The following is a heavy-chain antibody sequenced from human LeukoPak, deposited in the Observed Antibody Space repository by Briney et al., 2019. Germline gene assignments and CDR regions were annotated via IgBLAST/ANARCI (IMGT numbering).Heavy chain of an antibody. CDR3: ARVWAWGSGNYFDN. J-gene: IGHJ4*02. CDR2: IRGDAGST. D-gene: IGHD7-27*01. CDR1: GFKFSTYS. V-gene: IGHV3-20*04. Sequence: PGGSLRLSCAASGFKFSTYSMNWVRQAPGKGLEWVSAIRGDAGSTGYADSVKGRFTISRDNAKNSLYLQMNSLRVEDTALYYCARVWAWGSGNYFDNWGQGTLVTVSS.